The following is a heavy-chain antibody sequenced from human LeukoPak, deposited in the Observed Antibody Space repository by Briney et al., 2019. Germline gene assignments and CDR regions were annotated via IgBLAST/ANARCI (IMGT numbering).Heavy chain of an antibody. CDR3: ARTDYYASGSHVDY. Sequence: SETPSLTCTVSGGSISSSTYYWGWIRQPPGKGLEWIGSVYYSGGTYYNPSLKSRVTISVDTSKNQFSLKLSSVAAADTAVYYCARTDYYASGSHVDYWGQGTLVTVSS. J-gene: IGHJ4*02. V-gene: IGHV4-39*01. CDR1: GGSISSSTYY. D-gene: IGHD3-10*01. CDR2: VYYSGGT.